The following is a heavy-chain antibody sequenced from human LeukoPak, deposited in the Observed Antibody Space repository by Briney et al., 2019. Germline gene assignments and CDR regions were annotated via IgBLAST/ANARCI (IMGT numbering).Heavy chain of an antibody. D-gene: IGHD3-10*01. Sequence: SVKVSCKASGGTFSSYAISWVRQAPGQGLEWMGRIIPILGIANYAQKFQGRVTITADKSTSTAYMELSSLRSEDTAVYYCARDHRVRGVSNGLDYWGQGTLVTVSS. J-gene: IGHJ4*02. V-gene: IGHV1-69*04. CDR2: IIPILGIA. CDR3: ARDHRVRGVSNGLDY. CDR1: GGTFSSYA.